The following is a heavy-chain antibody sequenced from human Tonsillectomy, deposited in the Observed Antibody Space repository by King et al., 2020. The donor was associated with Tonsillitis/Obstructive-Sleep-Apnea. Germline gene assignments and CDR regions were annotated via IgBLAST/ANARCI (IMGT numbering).Heavy chain of an antibody. D-gene: IGHD2-2*01. CDR2: IIPIFDTA. V-gene: IGHV1-69*12. J-gene: IGHJ6*03. CDR3: ARGYCSSTRCYDRRSEVTHMAV. Sequence: QLVQSGAEVKKPGSSVKVSCKASGGTFSSYAISWVRQAPGQGLEWMGGIIPIFDTANYAQKFQGRVTITADESTSTAYMELSSLRSEDTAVYYCARGYCSSTRCYDRRSEVTHMAVWGKGTTVTVSS. CDR1: GGTFSSYA.